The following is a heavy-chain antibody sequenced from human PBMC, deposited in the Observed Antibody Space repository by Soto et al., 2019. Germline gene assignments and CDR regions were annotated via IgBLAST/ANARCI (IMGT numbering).Heavy chain of an antibody. CDR3: ARVVYYDSSIDY. Sequence: SETLSLTCTVSGGSISSGDYYWGWIRQPPGKGLEWIGYIYYSGSTYYNPSLKSRVTISVDTSKNQFSLKLSSVTAADTAVYYCARVVYYDSSIDYWGQGTLVTVSS. CDR2: IYYSGST. D-gene: IGHD3-22*01. J-gene: IGHJ4*02. V-gene: IGHV4-30-4*01. CDR1: GGSISSGDYY.